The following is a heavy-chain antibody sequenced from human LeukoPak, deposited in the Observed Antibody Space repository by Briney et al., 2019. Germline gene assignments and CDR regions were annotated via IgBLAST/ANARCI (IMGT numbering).Heavy chain of an antibody. V-gene: IGHV3-23*01. CDR3: AKVFSLLRYFDSRAWFDP. J-gene: IGHJ5*02. CDR2: ISGSGGST. CDR1: GFTFSSYA. Sequence: GGSLRLSCAASGFTFSSYAMSWVRQAPGKGLEWASAISGSGGSTYYADSVKGRFTISRDNSKNTLYLQMNNLRAEDTAVYYCAKVFSLLRYFDSRAWFDPWGQGTLVTVSS. D-gene: IGHD3-9*01.